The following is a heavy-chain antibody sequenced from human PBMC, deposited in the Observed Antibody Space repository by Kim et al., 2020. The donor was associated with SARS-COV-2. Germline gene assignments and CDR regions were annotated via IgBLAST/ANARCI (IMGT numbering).Heavy chain of an antibody. CDR3: ARGLYYYGSGSYSYYYYGMDV. V-gene: IGHV3-53*01. D-gene: IGHD3-10*01. CDR2: IYSGGST. J-gene: IGHJ6*02. CDR1: GFTVSSNY. Sequence: GGSLRLSCAASGFTVSSNYMSWVRQAPGKGLEWVSVIYSGGSTYYADSVKGRLTISRDNSKNTLYLQMNSLRAEDTAVYYCARGLYYYGSGSYSYYYYGMDVWGQGTTVTVSS.